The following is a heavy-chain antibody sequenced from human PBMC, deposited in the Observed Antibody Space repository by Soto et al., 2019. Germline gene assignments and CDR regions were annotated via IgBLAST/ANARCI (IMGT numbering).Heavy chain of an antibody. J-gene: IGHJ4*02. D-gene: IGHD1-26*01. CDR3: VEGGWGIRAKLFDY. CDR1: GFTFSSYS. CDR2: ISSSSSTI. Sequence: GGSLRLSCAASGFTFSSYSMNWVRQAPGKGLEWVSYISSSSSTIYYADSVKGRFTISRDNAKNSLYLQMNSLRAEDTAVYYCVEGGWGIRAKLFDYWGQGTLVTVSS. V-gene: IGHV3-48*01.